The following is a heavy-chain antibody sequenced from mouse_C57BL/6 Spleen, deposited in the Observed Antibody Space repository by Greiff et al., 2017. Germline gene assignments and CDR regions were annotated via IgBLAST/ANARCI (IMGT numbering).Heavy chain of an antibody. CDR2: IYPRDGST. Sequence: VQLVESDAELVKPGASVKISCKVSGYTFTDHTIHWMKQRPEQGLEWIGYIYPRDGSTKYNEKCKGKATLTADKSSSTAYMQLNSLTSEDSAVYFCAREAYYSNYLDYWGQGTTLTVSS. CDR3: AREAYYSNYLDY. CDR1: GYTFTDHT. D-gene: IGHD2-5*01. J-gene: IGHJ2*01. V-gene: IGHV1-78*01.